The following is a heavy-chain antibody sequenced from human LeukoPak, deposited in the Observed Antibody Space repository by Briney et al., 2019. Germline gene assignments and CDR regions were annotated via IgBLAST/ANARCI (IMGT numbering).Heavy chain of an antibody. CDR1: RFIFSNYY. CDR3: ARVGYCSSTSCPYAPSALAFDP. V-gene: IGHV3-7*03. D-gene: IGHD2-2*01. Sequence: GGSLRLSCAASRFIFSNYYMSWVRQAPGKGLEWVANIKQDGSEKYYVDSVKGRFTISRDNTKNTLYLQMNSLRAEDTAVYYCARVGYCSSTSCPYAPSALAFDPWGQGTLVTVSS. CDR2: IKQDGSEK. J-gene: IGHJ5*02.